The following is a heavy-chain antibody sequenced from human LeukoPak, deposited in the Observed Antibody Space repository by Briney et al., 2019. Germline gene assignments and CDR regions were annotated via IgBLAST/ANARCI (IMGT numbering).Heavy chain of an antibody. CDR2: IYHSGTT. J-gene: IGHJ4*02. CDR3: ARQGGAFWSGSYPFDY. V-gene: IGHV4-38-2*01. Sequence: KPTETLSLTCAVSGNFISNGYYWGWIRQPPGKGLEWIGSIYHSGTTFYNPSLKSRLSISVDTSNNHFSLTLRSVTAEDTAVYYCARQGGAFWSGSYPFDYWGQGTLVDVSS. D-gene: IGHD3-3*01. CDR1: GNFISNGYY.